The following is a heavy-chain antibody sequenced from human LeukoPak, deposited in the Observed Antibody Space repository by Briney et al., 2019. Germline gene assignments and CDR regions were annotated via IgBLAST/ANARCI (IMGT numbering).Heavy chain of an antibody. CDR2: ISDSGGTT. Sequence: GGSLRLSCVASGFTFRTYAMSWVRQAPGKGLEWVSGISDSGGTTYYVDSVKGRFTISRDNAKNSLYLQMDSLRVEDTAVYYCARDPYSGSYGPYYYYYMDVWGEGTTVTISS. CDR3: ARDPYSGSYGPYYYYYMDV. D-gene: IGHD1-26*01. J-gene: IGHJ6*03. CDR1: GFTFRTYA. V-gene: IGHV3-23*01.